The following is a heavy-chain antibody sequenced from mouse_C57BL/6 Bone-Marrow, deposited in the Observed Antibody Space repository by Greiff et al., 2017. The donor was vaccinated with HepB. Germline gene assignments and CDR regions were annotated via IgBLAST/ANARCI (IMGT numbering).Heavy chain of an antibody. Sequence: VQLKESGGGLVQPGGSLKLSCAASGFTFSDYGMAWVRQAPRKGPEWVAFISNLAYSIYYADTVTGRFTISRENAKNTLYLEMSSLRSEDTAMYYCARSTVVATGYFDVWGTGTTVTVSS. CDR3: ARSTVVATGYFDV. J-gene: IGHJ1*03. CDR1: GFTFSDYG. V-gene: IGHV5-15*01. CDR2: ISNLAYSI. D-gene: IGHD1-1*01.